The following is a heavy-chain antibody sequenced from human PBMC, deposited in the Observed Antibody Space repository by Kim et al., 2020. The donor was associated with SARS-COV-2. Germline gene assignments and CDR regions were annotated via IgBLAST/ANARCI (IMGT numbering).Heavy chain of an antibody. D-gene: IGHD3-3*01. CDR2: IRSKAYGGTT. V-gene: IGHV3-49*04. Sequence: GGSLRLSCTASGFTFGDYAMSWVRQAPGKGLEWVGFIRSKAYGGTTEYAASVKGRFTISRDDSKSIAYLQMNSLKTEDTAVYYCTRDPLRGIFGVVMAYWGQGTLVTVSS. CDR3: TRDPLRGIFGVVMAY. J-gene: IGHJ4*02. CDR1: GFTFGDYA.